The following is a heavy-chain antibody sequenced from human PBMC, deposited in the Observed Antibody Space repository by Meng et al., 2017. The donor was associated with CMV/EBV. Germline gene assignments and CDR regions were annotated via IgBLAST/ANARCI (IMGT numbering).Heavy chain of an antibody. CDR1: GFTFSNYA. V-gene: IGHV3-23*01. J-gene: IGHJ4*02. D-gene: IGHD2-2*01. CDR3: AKALCSTTTCTFDY. Sequence: GGSLRLSCAASGFTFSNYAMSWVRQAPGKGLEWVSGISSSGGTTHHADSVKDRFTISRDNSINTLYLQMSSLRSDDTAVFYCAKALCSTTTCTFDYWGQGILVTVSS. CDR2: ISSSGGTT.